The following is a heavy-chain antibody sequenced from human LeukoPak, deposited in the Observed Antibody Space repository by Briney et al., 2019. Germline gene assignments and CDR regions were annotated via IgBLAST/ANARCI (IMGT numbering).Heavy chain of an antibody. CDR2: IYYSGST. Sequence: PSETLSLTCTVSGGSISSGGYYWSWIRQHPGKGLEWIGYIYYSGSTYYNPSLKSRVTTSVDTSKNQFSLKLSSVTAADTAVYYCATVSEHRIHDGYSGYGLNAFDIWGQGTMVTVSS. CDR1: GGSISSGGYY. CDR3: ATVSEHRIHDGYSGYGLNAFDI. J-gene: IGHJ3*02. D-gene: IGHD5-12*01. V-gene: IGHV4-31*03.